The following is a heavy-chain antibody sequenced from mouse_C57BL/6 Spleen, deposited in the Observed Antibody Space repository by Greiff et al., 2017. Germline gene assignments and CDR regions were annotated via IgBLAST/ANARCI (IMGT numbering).Heavy chain of an antibody. CDR1: GYTFTSYW. CDR3: AREKTAQGFAY. CDR2: IDPSDSET. J-gene: IGHJ3*01. D-gene: IGHD3-2*02. V-gene: IGHV1-52*01. Sequence: VQLQQPGAELVRPGSSVKLSCKASGYTFTSYWMHWVKQRPIQGLEWIGNIDPSDSETHYNQKFKDKATLTVDKSSSTAYMQLSSLTSEDSAVYYCAREKTAQGFAYWGQGTLVTVSA.